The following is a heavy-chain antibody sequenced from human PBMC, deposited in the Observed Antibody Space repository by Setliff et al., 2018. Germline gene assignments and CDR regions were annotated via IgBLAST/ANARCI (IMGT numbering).Heavy chain of an antibody. J-gene: IGHJ6*02. V-gene: IGHV1-69*06. CDR1: GYTFTGYY. Sequence: GASVKVSCKASGYTFTGYYMHWVRQAPGEGLEWMGGITPIFETAHYAEKFQDRVTITADKSTSTVHMEVSSLTSEDTAVYFCARDSVTLGQLERRGGWHYYGMDVWGQGSRVTVSS. CDR2: ITPIFETA. D-gene: IGHD1-1*01. CDR3: ARDSVTLGQLERRGGWHYYGMDV.